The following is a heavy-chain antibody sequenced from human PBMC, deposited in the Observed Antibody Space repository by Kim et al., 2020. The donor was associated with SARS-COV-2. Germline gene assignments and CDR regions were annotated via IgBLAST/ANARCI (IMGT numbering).Heavy chain of an antibody. CDR3: AREKEEPLRIAASGDDAFVL. CDR1: RRTFTSFG. D-gene: IGHD6-6*01. V-gene: IGHV1-69*10. CDR2: IVPVRGMV. Sequence: SVKVSCKVPRRTFTSFGVSWIRQAPGQGLEWMGGIVPVRGMVHYAQKFQGRFTITADVSSTTVYMELTSLTSDDTAVYFCAREKEEPLRIAASGDDAFVLWGQGTLVSISS. J-gene: IGHJ3*01.